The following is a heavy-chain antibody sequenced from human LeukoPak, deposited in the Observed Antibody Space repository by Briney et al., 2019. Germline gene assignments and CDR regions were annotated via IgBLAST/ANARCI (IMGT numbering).Heavy chain of an antibody. CDR2: IYHSGST. Sequence: KSSETLSLTCTVSGGSISSGGYSWSWIRQPPGKGLEWIGYIYHSGSTYYNPSLRSRVTISVDRSKNQFSLKLSSVTAADTAVYYCARRITVVARLTYFDYWGQGTLVTVSS. V-gene: IGHV4-30-2*01. J-gene: IGHJ4*02. CDR3: ARRITVVARLTYFDY. D-gene: IGHD2-15*01. CDR1: GGSISSGGYS.